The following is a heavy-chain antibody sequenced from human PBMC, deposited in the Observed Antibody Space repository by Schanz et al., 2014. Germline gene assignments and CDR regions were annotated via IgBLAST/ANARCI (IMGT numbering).Heavy chain of an antibody. V-gene: IGHV3-30*18. CDR3: AKDSTHIDIVLVPTAIDD. CDR1: GFDFNSYS. Sequence: VHLVESGGGLVKRGGSLRLSCEASGFDFNSYSMNWVRQAPGKGLEWVAAMSYDGSIKYYGDSVKGRFTISRDNSKNTLYLHMNTLRSEDTAVYYCAKDSTHIDIVLVPTAIDDWGQGTLITVSS. CDR2: MSYDGSIK. D-gene: IGHD2-2*01. J-gene: IGHJ4*02.